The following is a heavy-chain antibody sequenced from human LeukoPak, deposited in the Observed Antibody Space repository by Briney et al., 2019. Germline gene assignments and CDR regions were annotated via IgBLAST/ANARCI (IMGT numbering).Heavy chain of an antibody. CDR3: ARDANLGPNYDSSGLFDY. CDR1: GFTFDDYG. Sequence: GGSLRLSCAASGFTFDDYGMSWVRQAPGKGLEWVSGINWNGGSTGYADSVKGRFTISRDNAKNSLYLQMNSLRAEDTAVYYCARDANLGPNYDSSGLFDYWGQGTLVTVSS. J-gene: IGHJ4*02. CDR2: INWNGGST. D-gene: IGHD3-22*01. V-gene: IGHV3-20*04.